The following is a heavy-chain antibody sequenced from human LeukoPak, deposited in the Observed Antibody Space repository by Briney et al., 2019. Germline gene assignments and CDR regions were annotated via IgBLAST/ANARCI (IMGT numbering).Heavy chain of an antibody. CDR3: ATVSTVSYSSGWKPFDY. D-gene: IGHD6-19*01. V-gene: IGHV1-24*01. CDR1: GNTLTELS. J-gene: IGHJ4*02. CDR2: FDPEDGET. Sequence: ASVKVSCKVSGNTLTELSMHWVRQAPGKGLEWMGGFDPEDGETIYAQKFQGRVTMTEDTSTDTAYMDLSSLRSEDTAVYYCATVSTVSYSSGWKPFDYWGQGTLVTVSS.